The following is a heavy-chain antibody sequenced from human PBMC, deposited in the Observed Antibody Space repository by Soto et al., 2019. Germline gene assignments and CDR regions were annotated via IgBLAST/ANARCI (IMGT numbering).Heavy chain of an antibody. D-gene: IGHD5-18*01. CDR1: GYTFTSYD. J-gene: IGHJ4*02. CDR3: ARGVHSYGYWFFDY. V-gene: IGHV1-8*01. CDR2: MNPNSGNT. Sequence: QVQLVQSGAEVKKPGASVKVSCKASGYTFTSYDINWVRQATGQGLEWMGWMNPNSGNTGYAQKFQGRVTMTRNTSRSTAYIELSSLRSEVTAVYYCARGVHSYGYWFFDYWGQGALVTVSS.